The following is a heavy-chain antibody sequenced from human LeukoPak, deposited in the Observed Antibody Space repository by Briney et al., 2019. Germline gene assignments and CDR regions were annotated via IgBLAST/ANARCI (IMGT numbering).Heavy chain of an antibody. Sequence: GGSLRLFYAASGFTFSSYAMSLVRQAPRKGMDYVSTISGTAASTYYPDSVKGRFTISRDNSKNTLYLQMNSLRAEDTAVYYCAKGPAPYDSSGYYSYFDYWGQGTLVTVSS. D-gene: IGHD3-22*01. CDR3: AKGPAPYDSSGYYSYFDY. J-gene: IGHJ4*02. CDR1: GFTFSSYA. CDR2: ISGTAAST. V-gene: IGHV3-23*01.